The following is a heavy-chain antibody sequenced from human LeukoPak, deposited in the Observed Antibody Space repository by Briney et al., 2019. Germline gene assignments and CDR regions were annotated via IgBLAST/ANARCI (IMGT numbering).Heavy chain of an antibody. D-gene: IGHD5-12*01. J-gene: IGHJ4*02. CDR2: IKSKTDGETT. CDR3: TADLPPPRGYDYPFDY. V-gene: IGHV3-15*01. Sequence: GGSLRLSCAASGLTFANAWMSWVRQAPGKGLECVGRIKSKTDGETTDYAAPVKGRFTISRGDSKNMLYLQMNSLKSEDTAVYYCTADLPPPRGYDYPFDYWGQGSLVTVSS. CDR1: GLTFANAW.